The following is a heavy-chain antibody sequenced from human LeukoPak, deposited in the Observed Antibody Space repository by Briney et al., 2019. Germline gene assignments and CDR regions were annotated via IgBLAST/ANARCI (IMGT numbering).Heavy chain of an antibody. CDR2: ISYDGSNK. CDR3: ARGRSAWYEDY. CDR1: GFTFSTYP. Sequence: GGSLRLSCVASGFTFSTYPVHWVRQAPGKGLEWVAVISYDGSNKYYADSVKGRFTISRDNSKNTLYLQMNSLRAEDTAVYYCARGRSAWYEDYWGQGTLVTVSS. D-gene: IGHD6-19*01. J-gene: IGHJ4*02. V-gene: IGHV3-30*04.